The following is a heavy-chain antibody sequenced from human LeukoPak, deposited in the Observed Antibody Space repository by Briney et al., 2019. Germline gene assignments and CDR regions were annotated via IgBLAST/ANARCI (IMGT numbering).Heavy chain of an antibody. J-gene: IGHJ4*02. V-gene: IGHV4-39*01. CDR1: GGSISSSSYF. D-gene: IGHD1-14*01. CDR3: ARLTNQSFDY. CDR2: IFHTGIT. Sequence: VKPSETLSLTCTVSGGSISSSSYFWDWIRQPPGKGLEWIGSIFHTGITYYNPSLRSRVTMSLDTSKNQFSLKLSSVTAADTAVYYCARLTNQSFDYWGQGTLVTVSS.